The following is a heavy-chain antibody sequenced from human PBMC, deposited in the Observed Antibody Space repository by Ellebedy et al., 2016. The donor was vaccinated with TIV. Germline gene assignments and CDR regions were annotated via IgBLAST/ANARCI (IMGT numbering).Heavy chain of an antibody. CDR1: GGSISSDTDY. CDR3: ARQPRYCSNGICYYYYYMDV. V-gene: IGHV4-39*01. J-gene: IGHJ6*03. D-gene: IGHD2-8*01. CDR2: ISYTGIT. Sequence: SETLSLIXTVSGGSISSDTDYWGWIRQPPGKGLEWIGTISYTGITYYKSSLKSRVTISVDTSKNQFSLQLSSVTAADTAVYYCARQPRYCSNGICYYYYYMDVWGKGTAVTVSS.